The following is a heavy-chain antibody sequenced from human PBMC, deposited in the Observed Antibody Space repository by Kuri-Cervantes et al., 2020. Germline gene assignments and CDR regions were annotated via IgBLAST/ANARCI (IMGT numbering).Heavy chain of an antibody. D-gene: IGHD2-15*01. J-gene: IGHJ3*02. CDR3: ARGGGSDIVVVVAAIFSESGAFDI. Sequence: ASVKVSCKASGYIFTDYGITWVRQAPGQGLEWMGWINPNSGGTNYAQKFQGWVTMTRDTSISTAYMELSRLRSDDTAVYYCARGGGSDIVVVVAAIFSESGAFDIWGQGTMVTVSS. CDR2: INPNSGGT. V-gene: IGHV1-2*04. CDR1: GYIFTDYG.